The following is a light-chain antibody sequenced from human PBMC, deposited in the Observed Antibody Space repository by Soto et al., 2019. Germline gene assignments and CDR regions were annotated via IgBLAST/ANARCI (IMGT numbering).Light chain of an antibody. CDR1: SSNIGSNT. CDR2: MHH. Sequence: QSVLTQPPSASGTPGQRVTISCSGSSSNIGSNTVNWYQQLPGTAPKLLIYMHHQRPSGVPARFSGSKSGTSPSLAISGIQSEDEADYYCAAWDDSLNGRVFGTGTKLTVL. V-gene: IGLV1-44*01. CDR3: AAWDDSLNGRV. J-gene: IGLJ1*01.